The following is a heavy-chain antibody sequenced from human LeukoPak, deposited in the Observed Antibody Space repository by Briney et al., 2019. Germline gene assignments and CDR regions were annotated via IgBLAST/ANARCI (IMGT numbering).Heavy chain of an antibody. J-gene: IGHJ4*02. CDR1: GYTFTSYS. Sequence: ASVKVSCKASGYTFTSYSMHWVRQAPGQGLEWMGWINPNSGGTNYAQKFQGRVTMTRDTSISTAYMELSRLRSDDTALYYCARAWGGPYSYGSGSNEFDYWGQGTLVTVSS. V-gene: IGHV1-2*02. D-gene: IGHD3-10*01. CDR2: INPNSGGT. CDR3: ARAWGGPYSYGSGSNEFDY.